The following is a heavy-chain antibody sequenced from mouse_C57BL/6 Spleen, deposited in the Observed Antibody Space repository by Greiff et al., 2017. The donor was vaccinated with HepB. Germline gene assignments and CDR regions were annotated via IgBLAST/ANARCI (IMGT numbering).Heavy chain of an antibody. Sequence: QVQLKESGAELVMPGASVKLSCKASGYTFTSYWMHWVKQRPGQGLEWIGEIDPSDSYTNYNQKFKGKSTLTVDKSSSTAYMQLSSLTSEDSAVYYCARRLLRGAMDYWGQGTSVTVSS. D-gene: IGHD1-1*01. J-gene: IGHJ4*01. CDR2: IDPSDSYT. V-gene: IGHV1-69*01. CDR3: ARRLLRGAMDY. CDR1: GYTFTSYW.